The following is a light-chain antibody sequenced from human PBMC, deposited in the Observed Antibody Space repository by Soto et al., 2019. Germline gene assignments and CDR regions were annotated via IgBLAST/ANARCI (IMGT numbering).Light chain of an antibody. CDR2: EVS. J-gene: IGLJ1*01. CDR1: SSDVGAYDY. CDR3: SSYTSSSTRV. Sequence: QSVLTQPASVSGCPGQSITICCTGTSSDVGAYDYVSWYQQHPDKAPKLMIYEVSNRPSGVSNRFSGSKSVNTATLTISGFPVEAEADYYCSSYTSSSTRVFGTGTXVPVL. V-gene: IGLV2-14*03.